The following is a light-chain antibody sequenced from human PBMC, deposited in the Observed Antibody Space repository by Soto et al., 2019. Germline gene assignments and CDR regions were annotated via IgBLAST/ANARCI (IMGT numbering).Light chain of an antibody. V-gene: IGKV3-15*01. CDR2: GAS. J-gene: IGKJ4*01. CDR1: QGVSSN. CDR3: QQYHNWPLT. Sequence: EIVMTQSPVTLSVSPGERATLSCRVSQGVSSNLAWYQQKPGQAPRLLIYGASTRATGIPDRFSGSGSETEFTLTISTLQSEDFAVYYCQQYHNWPLTFGGGTKVEIK.